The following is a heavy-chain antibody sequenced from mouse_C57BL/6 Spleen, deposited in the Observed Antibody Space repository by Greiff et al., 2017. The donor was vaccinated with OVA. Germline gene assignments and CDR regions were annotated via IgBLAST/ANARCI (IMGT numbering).Heavy chain of an antibody. J-gene: IGHJ4*01. CDR3: ARSLPHYYAMDY. D-gene: IGHD6-2*01. V-gene: IGHV5-16*01. CDR1: GFTFSDYY. Sequence: EVQLVESAGGLVQPGSSMKLSCTASGFTFSDYYMAWVRQVPEKGLEWVANINYDGSSTYYLDSLKSRFIISRDNAKNILYLQMSSLKSEDTATYYCARSLPHYYAMDYWGQGTSVTVSS. CDR2: INYDGSST.